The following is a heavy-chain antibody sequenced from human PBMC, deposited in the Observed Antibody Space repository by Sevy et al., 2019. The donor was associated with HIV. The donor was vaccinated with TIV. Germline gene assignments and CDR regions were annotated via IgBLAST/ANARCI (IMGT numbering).Heavy chain of an antibody. D-gene: IGHD3-22*01. CDR1: GFTFSSYS. CDR3: ARTGPPGYYYDSSGSDY. Sequence: GGSLRLSCAASGFTFSSYSMNWVRQAPGKGLEWVSYISSSSSTMYYADSVKGRFTISRDNAKNSLYLQMNSLRAEDTAVYYCARTGPPGYYYDSSGSDYWGQGTLVTVSS. CDR2: ISSSSSTM. V-gene: IGHV3-48*01. J-gene: IGHJ4*02.